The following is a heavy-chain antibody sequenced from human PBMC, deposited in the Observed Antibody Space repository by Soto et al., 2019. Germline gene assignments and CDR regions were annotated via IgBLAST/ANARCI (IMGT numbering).Heavy chain of an antibody. D-gene: IGHD3-9*01. CDR1: GSDITTYY. V-gene: IGHV4-59*01. Sequence: PSETLSLTCSVSGSDITTYYWSWLRQSPGKGLEWIGHIYDTGSTSYNPSLKSRVTISVDTSKKQFSLRLSAVTAADTAVYYCARCPIDHNWFDPWGQGTLVTVPQ. J-gene: IGHJ5*02. CDR3: ARCPIDHNWFDP. CDR2: IYDTGST.